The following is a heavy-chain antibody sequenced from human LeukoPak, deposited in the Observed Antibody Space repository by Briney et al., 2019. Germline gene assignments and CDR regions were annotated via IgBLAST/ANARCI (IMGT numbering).Heavy chain of an antibody. Sequence: SVTVSCKASGGTFSSYAISWVRQAPGQGLEGMGGIIPIFGTANYAQKFQGRVTITTDESTSTAYMELSSLRAEDTAVYYCARSRAPPLGAPDYWGEGTLVTVSS. J-gene: IGHJ4*02. CDR2: IIPIFGTA. CDR1: GGTFSSYA. D-gene: IGHD6-13*01. CDR3: ARSRAPPLGAPDY. V-gene: IGHV1-69*05.